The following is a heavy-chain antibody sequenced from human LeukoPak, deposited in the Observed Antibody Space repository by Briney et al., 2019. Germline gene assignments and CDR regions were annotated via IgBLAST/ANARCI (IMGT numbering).Heavy chain of an antibody. V-gene: IGHV3-15*07. J-gene: IGHJ4*02. Sequence: GGSLRLSCAASGFTFSNAWMNWVRQAPGKGLEWVGRIKSKTDGGTTDYAAPVKGRFTISRDDSINTLYLQMNSLKTEDTAVYYCTTDMKDGYNLDYWGQGTLVTVSS. CDR1: GFTFSNAW. CDR2: IKSKTDGGTT. CDR3: TTDMKDGYNLDY. D-gene: IGHD5-24*01.